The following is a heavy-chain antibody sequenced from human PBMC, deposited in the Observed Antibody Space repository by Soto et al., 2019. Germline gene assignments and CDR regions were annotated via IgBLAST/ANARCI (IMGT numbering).Heavy chain of an antibody. J-gene: IGHJ5*02. CDR2: IYYTGTS. CDR1: GASVSSGSYY. Sequence: QVELQESGPGLVKPSETLSLTCKVSGASVSSGSYYWRWIRQPPGKGLEWIGYIYYTGTSDYNPSLKSRVTISIDTSKNQISLNLNSVTAADTAVYYCARALSTNEGWFDPWGQGRLVTVSS. CDR3: ARALSTNEGWFDP. V-gene: IGHV4-61*01. D-gene: IGHD2-8*01.